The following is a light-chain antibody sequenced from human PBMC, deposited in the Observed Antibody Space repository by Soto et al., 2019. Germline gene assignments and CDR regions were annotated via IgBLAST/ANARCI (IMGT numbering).Light chain of an antibody. CDR3: QQSYITPYT. J-gene: IGKJ2*01. CDR1: QSISVH. CDR2: AAS. Sequence: QMTQSPSSLSASVGDTVAITCRASQSISVHLNWYQQKPGKVPKLLIYAASNLQSGVPLRFSGSGSETDFALTISSLQPEDFATYYCQQSYITPYTFGQGTKLEIK. V-gene: IGKV1-39*01.